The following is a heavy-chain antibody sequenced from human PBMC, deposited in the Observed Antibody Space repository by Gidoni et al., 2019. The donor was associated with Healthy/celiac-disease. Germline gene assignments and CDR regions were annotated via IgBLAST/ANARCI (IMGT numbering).Heavy chain of an antibody. V-gene: IGHV1-46*03. D-gene: IGHD6-19*01. CDR2: INPSGGST. CDR3: ARDRGIAVADYYFDY. J-gene: IGHJ4*02. Sequence: QVQLVQSGAEVKKPGASVKVSCQASGYTFPSYYMHWVRQAPGQGLEWMGIINPSGGSTSYAQKVQGRVTMTSETSTSTVYMELSSLRSEDTAVYYCARDRGIAVADYYFDYWGQGTLVTVSS. CDR1: GYTFPSYY.